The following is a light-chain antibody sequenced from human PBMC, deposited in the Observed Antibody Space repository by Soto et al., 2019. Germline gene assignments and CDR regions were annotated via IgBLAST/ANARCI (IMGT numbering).Light chain of an antibody. Sequence: DIQMTQSPPSLSASVGDRVTITCQARHDIGNYLSWYQQKSGNAPKLLIYDATNLETGVPPRFSGSGSGTEFSLTITSLQPADFATYYCQQYGDLPLTFGGPTKVESK. CDR2: DAT. CDR3: QQYGDLPLT. J-gene: IGKJ4*01. V-gene: IGKV1-33*01. CDR1: HDIGNY.